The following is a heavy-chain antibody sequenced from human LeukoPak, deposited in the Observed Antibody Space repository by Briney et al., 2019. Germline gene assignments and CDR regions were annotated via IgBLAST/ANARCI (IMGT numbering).Heavy chain of an antibody. D-gene: IGHD3-10*01. J-gene: IGHJ6*02. CDR1: GFIFSRYE. Sequence: GGSLRLSCAASGFIFSRYEMSWVRQAPGKGLEWVSYISSSGSTILYADSVKGRFTISRDDARSSLYLQMNSLRAEDTAVYYCARITMVRSMDVWGQGTTVTVSS. CDR3: ARITMVRSMDV. CDR2: ISSSGSTI. V-gene: IGHV3-48*03.